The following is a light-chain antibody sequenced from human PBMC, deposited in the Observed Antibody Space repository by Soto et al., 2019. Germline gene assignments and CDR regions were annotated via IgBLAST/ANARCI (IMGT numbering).Light chain of an antibody. J-gene: IGLJ1*01. V-gene: IGLV2-23*01. Sequence: VLTQPASVSGSPGQSITISCTGTSSDVGSYNLVSWYQQHPGKDPKLMIYEGSKRPSGVSNRFSGSKSGNTASLTIYGLQAEDEADYYCCSYAGSSTYVFGTGTKVTVL. CDR3: CSYAGSSTYV. CDR2: EGS. CDR1: SSDVGSYNL.